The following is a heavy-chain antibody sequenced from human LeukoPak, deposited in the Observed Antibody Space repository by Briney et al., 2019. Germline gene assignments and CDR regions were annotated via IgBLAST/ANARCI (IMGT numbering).Heavy chain of an antibody. CDR3: AKPDSLRYFDWLLSFDY. Sequence: GGSLRLSCAASGFTFSSYGMDWVRQAPGKGLEWVAFIRYDGSNKYYADSVKGRFTISRDNSKNTLYLQMNSLRAEDTAVYYCAKPDSLRYFDWLLSFDYWGQGTLVTVSS. CDR1: GFTFSSYG. D-gene: IGHD3-9*01. V-gene: IGHV3-30*02. J-gene: IGHJ4*02. CDR2: IRYDGSNK.